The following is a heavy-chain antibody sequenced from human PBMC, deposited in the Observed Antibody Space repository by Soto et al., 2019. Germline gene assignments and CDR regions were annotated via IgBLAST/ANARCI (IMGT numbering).Heavy chain of an antibody. CDR1: GYTFTSYG. V-gene: IGHV1-18*01. CDR3: ARDRYDSSGYYLNNWFDP. CDR2: ISAYNGNT. D-gene: IGHD3-22*01. J-gene: IGHJ5*02. Sequence: QVQLVQSGAEVKKPGASVKVSCKASGYTFTSYGISWVRQAPGQGLEWMGWISAYNGNTNYAQKLQGRVTMTTDTTTSTAYMELRSLRSDATAVYSCARDRYDSSGYYLNNWFDPWGQGTLVTVSS.